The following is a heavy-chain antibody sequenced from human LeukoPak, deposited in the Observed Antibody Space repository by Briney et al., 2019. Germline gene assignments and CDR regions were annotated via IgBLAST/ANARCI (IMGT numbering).Heavy chain of an antibody. CDR1: GFTFSSCG. CDR3: AKSNAYSNKLPFDY. Sequence: PGGSLRLSCAASGFTFSSCGMHWVRQAPGKGLEWVAFMRSDGSNKQYAESVKGRFTTSRDNSKNTLYLQMNSLRAEDTAVYYCAKSNAYSNKLPFDYWGQGTLVTVSS. V-gene: IGHV3-30*02. CDR2: MRSDGSNK. D-gene: IGHD4-11*01. J-gene: IGHJ4*02.